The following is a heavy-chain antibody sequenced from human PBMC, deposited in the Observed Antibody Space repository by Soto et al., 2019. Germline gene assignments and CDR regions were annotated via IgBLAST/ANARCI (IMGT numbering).Heavy chain of an antibody. CDR1: GDSVSSNTAS. Sequence: SQTLSLTCAISGDSVSSNTASWNWIRQSPSRDLEWLGGTYFRSKWYNDYAVSVKSRIIINPDTSNNQFSLQLNSVTPEDTAVYFCAKGDNLGPKTGYAFDPWGQGIMVTVSS. CDR3: AKGDNLGPKTGYAFDP. CDR2: TYFRSKWYN. V-gene: IGHV6-1*01. J-gene: IGHJ5*02. D-gene: IGHD5-12*01.